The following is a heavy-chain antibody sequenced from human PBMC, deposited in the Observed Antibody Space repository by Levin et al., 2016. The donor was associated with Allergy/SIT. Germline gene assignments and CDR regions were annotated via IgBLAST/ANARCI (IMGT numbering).Heavy chain of an antibody. Sequence: GGSLRLSCAASGFTFSSYAMSWVRQAPGKGLEWVSAISGSGGSTYYADSVKGRFTISRDNSKNTLYLQMNSLRAEDTAVYYCANSPTGYCSSTSCYGSDYWGQGTLVTVSS. CDR2: ISGSGGST. D-gene: IGHD2-2*01. CDR3: ANSPTGYCSSTSCYGSDY. J-gene: IGHJ4*02. CDR1: GFTFSSYA. V-gene: IGHV3-23*01.